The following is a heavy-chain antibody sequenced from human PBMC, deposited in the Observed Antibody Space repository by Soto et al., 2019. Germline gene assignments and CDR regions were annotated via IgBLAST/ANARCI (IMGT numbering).Heavy chain of an antibody. CDR2: IIPIFGTA. CDR3: ARDMGYCSGGSCYSFNWFDP. Sequence: QVQLVQSGAEVKKPGSSVKVSCKASGGTFSSYAISWVRQAPGQGLEWMGGIIPIFGTANYAQKFQARVTITADESTSTAYMELGSLRSEDTAVYYCARDMGYCSGGSCYSFNWFDPWGQGTLVTVSS. V-gene: IGHV1-69*12. D-gene: IGHD2-15*01. CDR1: GGTFSSYA. J-gene: IGHJ5*02.